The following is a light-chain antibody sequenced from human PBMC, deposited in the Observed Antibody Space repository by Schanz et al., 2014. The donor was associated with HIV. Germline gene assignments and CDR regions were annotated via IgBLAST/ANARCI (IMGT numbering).Light chain of an antibody. V-gene: IGKV3D-15*01. CDR3: QQYGNSPRT. J-gene: IGKJ2*02. CDR1: QSVSSD. Sequence: EIVMTQSPATLSVSPGERATLSCRASQSVSSDLAWYQQKPGQAPRLLIYGASTRATGIPGRFSGSGSGTDFTLTINSLEPEDFAVYYCQQYGNSPRTFGQGTKLEIK. CDR2: GAS.